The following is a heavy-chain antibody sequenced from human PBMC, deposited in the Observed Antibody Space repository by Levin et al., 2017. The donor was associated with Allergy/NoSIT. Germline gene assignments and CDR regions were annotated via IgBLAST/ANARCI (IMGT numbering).Heavy chain of an antibody. J-gene: IGHJ4*02. CDR1: GGSISSYY. V-gene: IGHV4-4*07. Sequence: SETLSLTCTVSGGSISSYYWSWIRQPAGKGLEWIGRIYSSGSTNYNPSLESRVTMSVDTSKSQFSLKLSSVTAADTAVYYCAREKRDNYYDSSGSYYYFDYWGQGTLVTVSS. D-gene: IGHD3-22*01. CDR2: IYSSGST. CDR3: AREKRDNYYDSSGSYYYFDY.